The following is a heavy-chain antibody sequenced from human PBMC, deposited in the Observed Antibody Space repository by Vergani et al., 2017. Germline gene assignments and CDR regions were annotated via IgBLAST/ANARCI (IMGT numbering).Heavy chain of an antibody. J-gene: IGHJ4*02. Sequence: VQLVESGGGVIQPGGCVRLSCAASGFIFSACPMTWVRQAPGKGLEWVSAISARYPSTYYADSVKGRFTISRDNSKNMLYLQMISLRAEDTAVYYCARLSYDTTPYLQGGYDCWGQGTLVSVSS. CDR2: ISARYPST. D-gene: IGHD3-22*01. CDR1: GFIFSACP. CDR3: ARLSYDTTPYLQGGYDC. V-gene: IGHV3-23*04.